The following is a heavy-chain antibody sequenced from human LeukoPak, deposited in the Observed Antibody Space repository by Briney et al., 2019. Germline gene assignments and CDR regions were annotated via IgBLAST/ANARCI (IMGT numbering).Heavy chain of an antibody. V-gene: IGHV4-59*01. Sequence: SETLSLTCTVSGGSISSYYWSWIRQPPGKGLEWIGYIYYSGSTNYNPSLKSRVTISVDTSKNQFSLKLSSVTAADTAVYYCARVPGSWFLFDYWGQGTLVTVSS. CDR1: GGSISSYY. D-gene: IGHD6-13*01. CDR3: ARVPGSWFLFDY. CDR2: IYYSGST. J-gene: IGHJ4*02.